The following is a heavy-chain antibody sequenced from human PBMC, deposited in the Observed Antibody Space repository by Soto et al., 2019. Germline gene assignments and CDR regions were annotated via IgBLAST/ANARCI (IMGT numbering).Heavy chain of an antibody. CDR1: GGTFSSYA. CDR2: IIPIFGTA. D-gene: IGHD3-22*01. Sequence: QVQLVQSGAEVKKPGSSVKVSCKASGGTFSSYAISWVRQAPGQGLEWMGGIIPIFGTANYAQKFQGRVTIAADEGTSTGEMELISVRSEDTAVYYCARVYYDSSGYYFPIFDYWGQGTLVTVSS. J-gene: IGHJ4*02. CDR3: ARVYYDSSGYYFPIFDY. V-gene: IGHV1-69*12.